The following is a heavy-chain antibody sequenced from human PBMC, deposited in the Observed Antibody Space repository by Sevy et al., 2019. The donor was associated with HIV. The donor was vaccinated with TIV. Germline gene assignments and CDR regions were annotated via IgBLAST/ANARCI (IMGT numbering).Heavy chain of an antibody. CDR1: GYYMSSGYY. V-gene: IGHV4-38-2*01. CDR3: ARQAELRAGYYYYYYMDV. J-gene: IGHJ6*03. CDR2: IYHSGST. Sequence: SETLSLTCAVSGYYMSSGYYWGWIRQPPGKGLAWIGSIYHSGSTYYNPSLKSRVTISVDTSKNQFSLKLSSVTAADTAVYYCARQAELRAGYYYYYYMDVWGKGPTVTVSS. D-gene: IGHD1-7*01.